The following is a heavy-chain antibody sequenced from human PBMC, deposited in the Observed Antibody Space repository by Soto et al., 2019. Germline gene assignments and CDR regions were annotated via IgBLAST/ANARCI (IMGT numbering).Heavy chain of an antibody. CDR2: VFHSGSS. V-gene: IGHV4-59*02. D-gene: IGHD6-19*01. CDR3: ARATGLGVDHIDY. CDR1: GASVTGFY. Sequence: SETLSLTCTVSGASVTGFYWSWIRQPPGKGLEWIGYVFHSGSSNYNPSLKSRVTISVDTSKSQISLRLTSVTAADTAVYYCARATGLGVDHIDYWGQGTLVTVSS. J-gene: IGHJ4*02.